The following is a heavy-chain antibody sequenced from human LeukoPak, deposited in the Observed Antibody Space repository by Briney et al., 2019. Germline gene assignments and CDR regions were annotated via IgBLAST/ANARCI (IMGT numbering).Heavy chain of an antibody. CDR3: ARTSSRKCSSTSCNQSYGMDV. CDR1: GGSFSGYY. Sequence: SETLSLTCAVYGGSFSGYYWSWIRQPPGKGLEWIGEINHSGSTNYNPSLKSRVTISVDTSKNQFSLKLSSVTAADTAVYYCARTSSRKCSSTSCNQSYGMDVWGQGTTVTVSS. J-gene: IGHJ6*02. V-gene: IGHV4-34*01. D-gene: IGHD2-2*01. CDR2: INHSGST.